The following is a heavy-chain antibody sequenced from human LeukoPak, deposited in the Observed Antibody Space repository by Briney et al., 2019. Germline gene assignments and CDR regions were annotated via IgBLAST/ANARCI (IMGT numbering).Heavy chain of an antibody. CDR3: ARSSGWYRGYFDY. V-gene: IGHV4-34*01. CDR1: GGSFSGYY. CDR2: INHSGST. J-gene: IGHJ4*02. D-gene: IGHD6-19*01. Sequence: SETLSLTRAVCGGSFSGYYWSGIRPPPAKGVEWIGEINHSGSTNYNPPLKSRVTISVDTSKNQFSLKLSSVTAADTAVYYCARSSGWYRGYFDYWGQGTLVTVSS.